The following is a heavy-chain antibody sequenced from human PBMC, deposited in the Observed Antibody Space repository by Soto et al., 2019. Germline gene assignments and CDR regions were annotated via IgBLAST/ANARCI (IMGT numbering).Heavy chain of an antibody. CDR3: ARDREASCYYGSGSYYPFDY. Sequence: QVQLVQSGAEVKKPGSSVKVSCKASGGTFSSYTISWVRQAPGQGLEWLGRIIPILGIANYAQKFQGRVTITADKATSTAYMELSSLTSEDTALYYCARDREASCYYGSGSYYPFDYWGQGTMVTVSS. J-gene: IGHJ4*02. V-gene: IGHV1-69*08. D-gene: IGHD3-10*01. CDR1: GGTFSSYT. CDR2: IIPILGIA.